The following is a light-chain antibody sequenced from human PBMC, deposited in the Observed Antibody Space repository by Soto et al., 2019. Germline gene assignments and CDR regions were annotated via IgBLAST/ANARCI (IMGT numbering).Light chain of an antibody. CDR1: SSDVGSYNY. J-gene: IGLJ2*01. V-gene: IGLV2-14*03. CDR3: SSYTSSSTLVV. Sequence: QSALTQPASVSGSPGQSITVSCTGTSSDVGSYNYVSWYQQHPDKAPKLMIYDVSDRPSGVSNRFSASKSGNTASLTISGLQAEDEADYYFSSYTSSSTLVVFGGGTKLTVL. CDR2: DVS.